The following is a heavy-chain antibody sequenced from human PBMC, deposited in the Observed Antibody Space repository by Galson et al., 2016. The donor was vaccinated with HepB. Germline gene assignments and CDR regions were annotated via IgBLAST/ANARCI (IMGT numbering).Heavy chain of an antibody. Sequence: SLRLSCAASGFTFSMYWMSWVRQAPGKGLEWVANIKQGGSEKYYVESVKGRFTISRDNAENSLYLQMNSLRAEDTAVYYCVSRRYTGRGGYSSSWLREYWGQGTLVTVSS. J-gene: IGHJ4*02. CDR2: IKQGGSEK. D-gene: IGHD6-13*01. V-gene: IGHV3-7*03. CDR1: GFTFSMYW. CDR3: VSRRYTGRGGYSSSWLREY.